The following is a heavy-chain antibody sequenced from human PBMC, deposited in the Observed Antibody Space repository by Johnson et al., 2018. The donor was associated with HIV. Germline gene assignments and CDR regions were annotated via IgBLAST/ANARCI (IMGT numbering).Heavy chain of an antibody. CDR2: ISYDGSNK. J-gene: IGHJ3*02. CDR3: AKDLSRPTLNAFDI. V-gene: IGHV3-30-3*02. CDR1: GFTFSSYA. D-gene: IGHD4-11*01. Sequence: QVQLVESGGGVVQPGRSLRLSCAASGFTFSSYAMHWVHQAPGKGLEWVAVISYDGSNKYYADSVKGRFTISRDNSKNTLYLQMNSLRAEDTALYYCAKDLSRPTLNAFDIWGQGTMVTVSS.